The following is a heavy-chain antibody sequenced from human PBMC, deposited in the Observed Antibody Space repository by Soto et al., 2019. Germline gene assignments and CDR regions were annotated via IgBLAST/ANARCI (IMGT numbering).Heavy chain of an antibody. CDR1: GFTFSSYA. D-gene: IGHD3-16*02. J-gene: IGHJ4*02. CDR2: ISYDGSNK. V-gene: IGHV3-30-3*01. CDR3: ARESRAGYDYVWGSYRPSPDYFDY. Sequence: GGSLRLSCAASGFTFSSYAMHWVRQAPGKGLEWVAVISYDGSNKYYADSVKGRFTISRDNSKNTLYLQMNSLRAEDTAVYYCARESRAGYDYVWGSYRPSPDYFDYWGQGTLVTVSS.